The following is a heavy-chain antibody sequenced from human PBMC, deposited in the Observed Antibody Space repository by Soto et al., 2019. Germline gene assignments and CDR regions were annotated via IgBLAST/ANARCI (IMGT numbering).Heavy chain of an antibody. Sequence: QVQLVESGGGVVQPGGSLRLSCAASGFTFSSYGMHWVRQAPGKGLELVALISYDGSDKYYADSVKGRFTISRDNSKNTLYLQMNSLRVEDTSVYYWGAVQYFSDYWGQGTLFSVSS. CDR3: GAVQYFSDY. J-gene: IGHJ4*02. V-gene: IGHV3-30*03. CDR1: GFTFSSYG. D-gene: IGHD1-26*01. CDR2: ISYDGSDK.